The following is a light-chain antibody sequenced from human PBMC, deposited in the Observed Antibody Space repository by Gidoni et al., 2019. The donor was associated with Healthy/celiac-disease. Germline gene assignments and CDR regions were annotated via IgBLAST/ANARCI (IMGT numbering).Light chain of an antibody. CDR2: AAS. J-gene: IGKJ4*01. CDR3: QQSYSTPLT. V-gene: IGKV1-39*01. Sequence: DIQMTQSPSSLSASVGDRVTITCRARQSISSYLNWYHQKPGKAPKLLIYAASSLQSGVPSRFSGSGSGTDFTLTISSLQPEDFATYYCQQSYSTPLTFGGGTQVEIK. CDR1: QSISSY.